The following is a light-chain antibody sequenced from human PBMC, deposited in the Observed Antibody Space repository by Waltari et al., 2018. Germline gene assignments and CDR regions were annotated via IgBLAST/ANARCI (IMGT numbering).Light chain of an antibody. V-gene: IGKV3-11*01. Sequence: EIVLTQSPGTLSLSPGDRATLSCRASQNVNSFLAWYQQKRGQAPRLLIFDASKRATGIPDRISGSGSGTDFTLTISSLEPEDFAMYYCQQRGNLPETFGRGTRVEMK. J-gene: IGKJ2*01. CDR2: DAS. CDR3: QQRGNLPET. CDR1: QNVNSF.